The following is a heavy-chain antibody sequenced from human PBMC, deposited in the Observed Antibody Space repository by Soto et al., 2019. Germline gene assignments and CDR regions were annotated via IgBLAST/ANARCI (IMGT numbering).Heavy chain of an antibody. Sequence: EVQLLESGGGLVQPGGSLRLSCAASGFTFSSYAMSWVRQAPGKGLEWVSAISGSGGSTYYADSVKGRFTISRDNSKNTLYLQMNSLRAEDTAVYYCAKVGIAVAGTRSGFDYWGQGTLVTVSS. J-gene: IGHJ4*02. CDR2: ISGSGGST. CDR1: GFTFSSYA. D-gene: IGHD6-19*01. CDR3: AKVGIAVAGTRSGFDY. V-gene: IGHV3-23*01.